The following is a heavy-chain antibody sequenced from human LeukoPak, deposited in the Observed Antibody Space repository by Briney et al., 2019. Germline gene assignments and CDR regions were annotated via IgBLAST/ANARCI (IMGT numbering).Heavy chain of an antibody. CDR1: GYTFTSYD. J-gene: IGHJ6*02. CDR2: MNPNSGNT. V-gene: IGHV1-8*01. D-gene: IGHD3-22*01. Sequence: ASEKVSCKASGYTFTSYDINWVRQATGQGLEWMGWMNPNSGNTGYAQKFQGRVTMTRNTSISTAYMELSSLRSEDTAVYYCARSLIVVVLSSYYHYYGMDVWGQGTTVTVSS. CDR3: ARSLIVVVLSSYYHYYGMDV.